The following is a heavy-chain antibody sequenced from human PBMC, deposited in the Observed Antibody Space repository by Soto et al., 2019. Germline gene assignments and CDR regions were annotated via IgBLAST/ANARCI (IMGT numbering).Heavy chain of an antibody. Sequence: SETLSLTCAVYGGSFSGYYWTWIRQPPGTGLEWIGEINHSGSTNYNPSLKSRVTISVDTSKNQFSLNLSSVTAADTAVYYCARAGPGFCTNGVCWFDPWGQGTLVTVS. CDR2: INHSGST. J-gene: IGHJ5*02. V-gene: IGHV4-34*01. CDR3: ARAGPGFCTNGVCWFDP. CDR1: GGSFSGYY. D-gene: IGHD2-8*01.